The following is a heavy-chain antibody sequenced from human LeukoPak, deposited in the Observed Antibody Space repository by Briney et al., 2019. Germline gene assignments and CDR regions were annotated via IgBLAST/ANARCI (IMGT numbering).Heavy chain of an antibody. V-gene: IGHV4-31*03. J-gene: IGHJ4*02. CDR2: IYYSGST. D-gene: IGHD4-17*01. CDR1: GGSISSGGYY. Sequence: SQTLSLTCTVSGGSISSGGYYWSWIRQHPGKGLEWIGYIYYSGSTYYNPSLKSRVTISVDTSKNQFSLKLSSVTAADTAVYYCARDRGRDYDYGDYLPLGYFDCWGQGTLVTVSS. CDR3: ARDRGRDYDYGDYLPLGYFDC.